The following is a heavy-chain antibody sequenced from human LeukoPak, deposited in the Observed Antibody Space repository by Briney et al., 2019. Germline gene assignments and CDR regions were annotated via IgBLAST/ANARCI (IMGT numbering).Heavy chain of an antibody. V-gene: IGHV3-23*01. CDR3: AKDSLLGVVVPSAIGWFDP. CDR2: INGSGGST. D-gene: IGHD2-2*02. Sequence: TGGSLRLSCAASGFIFSSYAMSWVRQAPGKWLEWVSAINGSGGSTYYADSVKGRFTISRDNSKNTLYLQMNSLRAEDTAVYYCAKDSLLGVVVPSAIGWFDPWGQGTLVTVYS. CDR1: GFIFSSYA. J-gene: IGHJ5*02.